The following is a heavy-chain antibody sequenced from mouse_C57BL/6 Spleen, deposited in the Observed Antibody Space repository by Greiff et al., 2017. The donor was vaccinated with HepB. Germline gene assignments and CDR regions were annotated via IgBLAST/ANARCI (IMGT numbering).Heavy chain of an antibody. CDR3: ANYYGSRGNWYFDV. V-gene: IGHV1-61*01. D-gene: IGHD1-1*01. Sequence: QVQLKQPGAELVRPGSSVKLSCKASGYTFTSYWMDWVKQRPGQGLEWIGNIYPSDSETHYNQKFKDKATLTVDKSSSTAYMQLSSLTSEDSAVYYCANYYGSRGNWYFDVWGTGTTVTVSS. CDR2: IYPSDSET. J-gene: IGHJ1*03. CDR1: GYTFTSYW.